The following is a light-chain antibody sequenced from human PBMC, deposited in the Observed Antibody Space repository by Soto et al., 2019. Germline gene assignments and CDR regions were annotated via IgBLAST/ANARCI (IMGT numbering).Light chain of an antibody. CDR3: HQHNNWPLT. J-gene: IGKJ4*01. Sequence: EIVMTQSPATLSVSPGERATLSCRASQSVSNSLAWYQHKPGQAPRLLISGASTRATGIPARFSGSGSGTEFTLTIDSLQSEDFAVYYCHQHNNWPLTFGGGTRWIS. V-gene: IGKV3-15*01. CDR1: QSVSNS. CDR2: GAS.